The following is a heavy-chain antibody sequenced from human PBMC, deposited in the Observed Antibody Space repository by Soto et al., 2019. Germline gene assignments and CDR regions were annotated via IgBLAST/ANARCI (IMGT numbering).Heavy chain of an antibody. CDR1: GDTFRSYS. D-gene: IGHD1-26*01. J-gene: IGHJ5*02. Sequence: QVKLVQSGAEVKRPGSSVKVSCKPSGDTFRSYSFSWVRQVPGRGREWMGGVSPIFGAPNYAQRLLDRVTITADQITSTVSLQLSSLRSDDTAVYYCARGITSGSFPPFYRWGQGTLVTVSS. V-gene: IGHV1-69*13. CDR3: ARGITSGSFPPFYR. CDR2: VSPIFGAP.